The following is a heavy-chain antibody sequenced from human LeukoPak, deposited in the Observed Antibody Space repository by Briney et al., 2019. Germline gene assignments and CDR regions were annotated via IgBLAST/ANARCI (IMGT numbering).Heavy chain of an antibody. CDR1: GFTFSDYY. CDR3: ARSSGWYYYYMDV. Sequence: GGSLTLSCAASGFTFSDYYMSWIRPAPGKGLEWVSYISGSGTTIYYADSVKGRFTISRDNAKNSLYLQMNSLRAEDTAVYYCARSSGWYYYYMDVWGKGTTVTISS. CDR2: ISGSGTTI. V-gene: IGHV3-11*04. D-gene: IGHD6-19*01. J-gene: IGHJ6*03.